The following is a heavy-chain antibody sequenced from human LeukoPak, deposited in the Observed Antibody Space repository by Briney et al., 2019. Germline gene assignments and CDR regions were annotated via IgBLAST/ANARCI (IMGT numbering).Heavy chain of an antibody. CDR2: IYSGGST. D-gene: IGHD4-11*01. CDR3: ARQSGYSGFHDY. Sequence: GGSLRLSRAASGFTVSSNYMSWVRQAPGKGLEWVSVIYSGGSTYYADSVKGRFTISRDNSKNTLYLQMNSLRAEDTAVYYCARQSGYSGFHDYWGQGTLVTVSS. CDR1: GFTVSSNY. J-gene: IGHJ4*02. V-gene: IGHV3-66*04.